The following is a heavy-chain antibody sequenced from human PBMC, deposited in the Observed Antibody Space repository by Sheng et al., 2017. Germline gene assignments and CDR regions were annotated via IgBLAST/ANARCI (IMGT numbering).Heavy chain of an antibody. CDR1: GFTFSSYG. V-gene: IGHV3-33*01. Sequence: QVQLVESGGGVVQPGRSLRLSCAASGFTFSSYGMHWVRQAPGKGLEWVAVIWYDGSNKYYADSVKGRFTISRDNSKNTLYLQMNSLRAEDTAVYYCARDNFNYYDSSGPSDYWGQGTLVTVSS. CDR2: IWYDGSNK. CDR3: ARDNFNYYDSSGPSDY. J-gene: IGHJ4*02. D-gene: IGHD3-22*01.